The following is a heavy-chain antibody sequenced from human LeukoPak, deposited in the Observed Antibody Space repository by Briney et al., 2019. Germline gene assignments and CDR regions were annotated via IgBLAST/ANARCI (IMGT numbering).Heavy chain of an antibody. CDR2: IYTSGST. V-gene: IGHV4-61*02. CDR1: GGSISSGSYY. Sequence: PSQTLSLTCTVSGGSISSGSYYWSWIRQPAGKGLEWIGRIYTSGSTNYNPSLKSRVTISVDTSKNQFSLKLSSVTAADTAVYYCARIRRQQLVLVGYYYYMDVWGKGTTVTISS. D-gene: IGHD6-13*01. CDR3: ARIRRQQLVLVGYYYYMDV. J-gene: IGHJ6*03.